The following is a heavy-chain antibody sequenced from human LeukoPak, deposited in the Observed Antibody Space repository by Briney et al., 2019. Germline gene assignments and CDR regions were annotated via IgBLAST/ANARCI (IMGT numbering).Heavy chain of an antibody. J-gene: IGHJ4*02. CDR3: AKARVIGVGWAQFDS. Sequence: GGSLRLSYATSGFTFSQFGMTWVRQPPGKGLEWVASFDGNAHGTYFADSVKGRCTISSDNSKNTVYLQMNSLRADDTAIYYCAKARVIGVGWAQFDSWGQGSLVTVSS. CDR2: FDGNAHGT. V-gene: IGHV3-23*01. CDR1: GFTFSQFG. D-gene: IGHD2-21*01.